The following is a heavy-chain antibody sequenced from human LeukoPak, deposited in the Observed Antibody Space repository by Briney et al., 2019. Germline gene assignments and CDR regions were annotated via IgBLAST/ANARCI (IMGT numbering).Heavy chain of an antibody. V-gene: IGHV3-48*01. CDR2: ISSSSSTM. CDR1: GFTFSSYS. CDR3: ARAVANYYMDV. D-gene: IGHD5-12*01. Sequence: GGSLRLSCAASGFTFSSYSMNWVRQAPGKGLEWVSYISSSSSTMYYADSVKGRFTISRDNAKNSLYLQMNSLRAEDTALYHCARAVANYYMDVWGKGTTVTISS. J-gene: IGHJ6*03.